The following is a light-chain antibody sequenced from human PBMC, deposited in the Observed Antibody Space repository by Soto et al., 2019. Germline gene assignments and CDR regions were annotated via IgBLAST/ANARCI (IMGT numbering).Light chain of an antibody. CDR1: SSNIGAGYD. CDR3: QSYDSSLRGDV. CDR2: GNS. V-gene: IGLV1-40*01. J-gene: IGLJ1*01. Sequence: QSVLTQPPSVSGAPGQRVTISCTGSSSNIGAGYDVHWYQQLPGTAPKVLIYGNSNRPSGVPDRFSGSKSGTSASLAITGLQAEDEADYYCQSYDSSLRGDVFGTGTKLTVL.